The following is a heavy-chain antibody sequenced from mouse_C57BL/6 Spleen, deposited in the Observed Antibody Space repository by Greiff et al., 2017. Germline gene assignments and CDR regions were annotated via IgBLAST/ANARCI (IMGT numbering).Heavy chain of an antibody. Sequence: VQLQQPGAELVMPGASVKLSCKASGYTFTSYWMHWVKQRPGQGLEWIGEIDPSDSYTNYNQKFKGKSTLTVDKSSSTAYMQLSSLTSEDSAVYYCARSYDGPWFAYWGQGTLVTVSA. CDR2: IDPSDSYT. CDR3: ARSYDGPWFAY. CDR1: GYTFTSYW. J-gene: IGHJ3*01. V-gene: IGHV1-69*01. D-gene: IGHD2-3*01.